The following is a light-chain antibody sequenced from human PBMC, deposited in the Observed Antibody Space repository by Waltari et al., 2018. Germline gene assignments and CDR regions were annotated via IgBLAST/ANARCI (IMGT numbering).Light chain of an antibody. J-gene: IGKJ1*01. CDR1: QSVSRY. CDR2: DTS. CDR3: QKYVTLPAT. Sequence: EIVLTQSPGTLSLSPGERATLSCRASQSVSRYLAWYQQKPGQAPRLLIYDTSIRATGVPDRFGGSGSGTDFSLTISRLEPEDFAVYYCQKYVTLPATFGQGTKVQMK. V-gene: IGKV3-20*01.